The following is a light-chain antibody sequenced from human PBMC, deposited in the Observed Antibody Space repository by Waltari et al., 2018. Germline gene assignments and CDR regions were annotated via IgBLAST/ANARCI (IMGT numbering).Light chain of an antibody. CDR2: WAS. CDR1: HSVFYSTNYEKY. V-gene: IGKV4-1*01. J-gene: IGKJ4*01. Sequence: DVVMTQSPDSLAVSLGERATTKCTSIHSVFYSTNYEKYLAWYQQKPGQPPKLLISWASTRESGVPDRFIGSGSGTDFSLTISSLQAEDVAVYYCQQYFSIPLTFGGGTKVEIK. CDR3: QQYFSIPLT.